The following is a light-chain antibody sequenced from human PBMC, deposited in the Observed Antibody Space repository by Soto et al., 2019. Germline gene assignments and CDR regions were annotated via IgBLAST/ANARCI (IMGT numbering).Light chain of an antibody. CDR2: SAS. J-gene: IGKJ1*01. CDR1: PDISSD. CDR3: QQLNRFPRT. V-gene: IGKV1-9*01. Sequence: DIQLTQSPSFLSASVGDRVTITCRASPDISSDLAWYQQRPGKVPRFLTHSASTLQSGVPSRFSATGSGTTFTLTISSLQPEDIATYYCQQLNRFPRTFGQGTKVEV.